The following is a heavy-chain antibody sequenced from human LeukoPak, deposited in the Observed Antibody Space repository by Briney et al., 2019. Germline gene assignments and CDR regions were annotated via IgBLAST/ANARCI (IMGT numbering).Heavy chain of an antibody. D-gene: IGHD1-1*01. CDR1: GYRFTSNW. CDR2: IAPSDSYT. V-gene: IGHV5-10-1*01. J-gene: IGHJ5*02. CDR3: ARQPEGTWFDP. Sequence: GEALEISFKGSGYRFTSNWLSWVRPMPGKGLEWMGRIAPSDSYTNYSPSFQGHVTISADKSISTAYLQWSSLKASDTAMYYCARQPEGTWFDPWGQGTLVTVSS.